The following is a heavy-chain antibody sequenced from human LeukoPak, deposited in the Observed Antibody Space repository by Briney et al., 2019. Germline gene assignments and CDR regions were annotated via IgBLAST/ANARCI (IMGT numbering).Heavy chain of an antibody. Sequence: ASVKVSCKASGYTFTGSYMHWVRQAPGQGLESMGWINPNSGGTNYAQKFQGRVTMTRDTSISTAYMELSRLRSDDTAVYYCARDPGYSYGYHYYYFMDVWGKGTTVTVSS. CDR2: INPNSGGT. CDR3: ARDPGYSYGYHYYYFMDV. V-gene: IGHV1-2*02. J-gene: IGHJ6*03. CDR1: GYTFTGSY. D-gene: IGHD5-18*01.